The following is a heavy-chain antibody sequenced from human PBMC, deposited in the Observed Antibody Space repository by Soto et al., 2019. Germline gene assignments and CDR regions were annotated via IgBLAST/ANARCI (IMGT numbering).Heavy chain of an antibody. Sequence: GESLKISCKGSGYTFTSSWIGWVRQMPGKGLEWMGIIYPDNSDTRYSPSFQGQVTMSVDKSIRTAYLQWRSLKASDTAVYYCTREQSDDNYFDPGGQGTLVTVSS. CDR1: GYTFTSSW. J-gene: IGHJ5*02. CDR3: TREQSDDNYFDP. CDR2: IYPDNSDT. V-gene: IGHV5-51*01. D-gene: IGHD6-19*01.